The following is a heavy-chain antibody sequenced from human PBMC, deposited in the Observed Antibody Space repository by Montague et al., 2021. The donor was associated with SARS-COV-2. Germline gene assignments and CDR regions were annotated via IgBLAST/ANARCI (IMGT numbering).Heavy chain of an antibody. Sequence: SETLSLTCAVYGGSFSGYCWSWSRQPPGEGLEWIGEINHSGSTXXXPSXXXQVPISVDTAKNQFSLKLNSVTAADTAVYYCARDYRQWLVRPPHYYYFDYWGQGTLVTVSS. CDR3: ARDYRQWLVRPPHYYYFDY. CDR2: INHSGST. D-gene: IGHD6-19*01. CDR1: GGSFSGYC. J-gene: IGHJ4*02. V-gene: IGHV4-34*01.